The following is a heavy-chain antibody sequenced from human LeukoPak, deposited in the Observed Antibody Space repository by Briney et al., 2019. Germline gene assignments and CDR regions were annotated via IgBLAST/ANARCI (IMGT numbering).Heavy chain of an antibody. V-gene: IGHV1-2*02. Sequence: ASVKVSCKASGYTFSGYYMHWVRQAPGQGLEWMGWINPNSGGTNYAQKFQGRVTMTRDTSISTAYMELSRLRSDDTAVYYCARGGYYDSSGYYRNWGQGTLVTVSS. CDR1: GYTFSGYY. J-gene: IGHJ4*02. CDR2: INPNSGGT. CDR3: ARGGYYDSSGYYRN. D-gene: IGHD3-22*01.